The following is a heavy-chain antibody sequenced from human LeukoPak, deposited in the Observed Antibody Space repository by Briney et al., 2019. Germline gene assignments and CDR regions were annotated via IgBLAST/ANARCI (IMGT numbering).Heavy chain of an antibody. D-gene: IGHD1-1*01. V-gene: IGHV3-48*03. CDR3: ARKLTGTTYFDC. Sequence: GGSLRLSCAASGFTFSSYDMNWVRQAPGKGLEWVSYIHSSGGSIYYADSVKGRFTISRDSAKNSVYLRMNSLRAEDTALYYCARKLTGTTYFDCWGQGTLVTVSS. J-gene: IGHJ4*02. CDR1: GFTFSSYD. CDR2: IHSSGGSI.